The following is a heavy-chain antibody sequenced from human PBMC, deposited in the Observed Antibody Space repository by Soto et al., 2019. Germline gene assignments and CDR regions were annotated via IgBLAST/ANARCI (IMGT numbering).Heavy chain of an antibody. J-gene: IGHJ6*02. Sequence: EVQLVESGGGLVQPGGSLRLSCAASGFTVSSNYMNWVRQAPGKGLEWVSVIYSGGTTYYADSVKGRFTISRDNSKNTLHLQMNSLRAXXXXXXXXAXXXXXXXXXXXXXXXXXWXQGTTVTVSS. V-gene: IGHV3-66*01. CDR2: IYSGGTT. CDR1: GFTVSSNY. CDR3: AXXXXXXXXXXXXXXXXX.